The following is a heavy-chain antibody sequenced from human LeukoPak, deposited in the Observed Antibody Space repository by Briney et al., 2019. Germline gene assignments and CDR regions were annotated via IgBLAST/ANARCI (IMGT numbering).Heavy chain of an antibody. CDR1: GGSISNYY. CDR3: ARDMSRNDQLPLLNWFDP. CDR2: LLGSGST. V-gene: IGHV4-4*07. Sequence: SETLSLTCTVSGGSISNYYWNWIRQPAGKGLEWIGRLLGSGSTDYNPSLKSRVTMSVDTSKNQFSLKLSSVTAADTAVYYCARDMSRNDQLPLLNWFDPWGQGTLVTVSS. J-gene: IGHJ5*02. D-gene: IGHD2-2*01.